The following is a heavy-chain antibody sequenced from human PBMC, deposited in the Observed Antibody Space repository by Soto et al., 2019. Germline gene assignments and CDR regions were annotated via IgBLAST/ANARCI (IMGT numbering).Heavy chain of an antibody. CDR1: GYTLTELS. V-gene: IGHV1-24*01. Sequence: QVQLVQSGAEVKKPGASVKVSCKVSGYTLTELSMHWVRQAPGKGLEWMGGFDPEDGETIYAQKFQGRVTMTEDTSTDTAYMELSSLRSEDTAVYYCATGADGSLPPLNYYYYGMDVCGQGTTVTVSS. J-gene: IGHJ6*02. D-gene: IGHD3-10*01. CDR2: FDPEDGET. CDR3: ATGADGSLPPLNYYYYGMDV.